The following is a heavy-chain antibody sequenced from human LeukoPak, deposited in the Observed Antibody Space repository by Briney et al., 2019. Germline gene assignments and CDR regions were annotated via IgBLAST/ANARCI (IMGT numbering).Heavy chain of an antibody. CDR1: GGSISSYY. Sequence: SETLSLTCTVSGGSISSYYWSWIRQPPGKGLEWIGYIYYSGSTNYNPSLKSRVTISVDTSKNQSSLKLSSVTAADTAVYYCARETLAVAGTLGYYYYYYMDVWGKGTTVTVSS. D-gene: IGHD6-19*01. CDR3: ARETLAVAGTLGYYYYYYMDV. J-gene: IGHJ6*03. V-gene: IGHV4-59*01. CDR2: IYYSGST.